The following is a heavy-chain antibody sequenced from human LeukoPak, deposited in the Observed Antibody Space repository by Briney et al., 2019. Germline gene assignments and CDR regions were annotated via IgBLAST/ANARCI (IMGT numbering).Heavy chain of an antibody. D-gene: IGHD3-16*02. V-gene: IGHV4-59*03. CDR3: AKKSRGFYRWFDP. CDR2: IYYSGTT. CDR1: GGSISSYY. Sequence: SETLSLTCTVSGGSISSYYWSWIRQPPGKGLEWIGYIYYSGTTSYSPSLKSRVTISVDRSKNQLSLKLSSVTAADTAVYYCAKKSRGFYRWFDPWAREPWSPSPQ. J-gene: IGHJ5*02.